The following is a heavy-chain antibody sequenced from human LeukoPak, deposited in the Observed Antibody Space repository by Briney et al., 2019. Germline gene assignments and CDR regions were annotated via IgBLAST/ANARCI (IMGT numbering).Heavy chain of an antibody. CDR1: GFTFSSYA. D-gene: IGHD2-8*01. V-gene: IGHV3-30*01. CDR2: ISYDGSNK. J-gene: IGHJ5*02. Sequence: PGRSLRLSCAASGFTFSSYAMHWVRQAPGKGLEWVAVISYDGSNKYYADSVKGRFTISRDNSKNTLYLQMNSLRSDDTAVYYCARNPYCSNGVCYLFDPWGQGTLVTVSS. CDR3: ARNPYCSNGVCYLFDP.